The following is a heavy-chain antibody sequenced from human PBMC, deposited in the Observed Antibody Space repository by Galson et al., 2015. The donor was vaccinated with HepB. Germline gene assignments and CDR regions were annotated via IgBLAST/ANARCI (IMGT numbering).Heavy chain of an antibody. CDR1: GFTFNNYA. Sequence: SLRLSCAASGFTFNNYAMSWVRQAPGKGLEWVSAISGSGGSTFYADSVKGRFTVSRDNSKNSVYLQMNSLRAEDTAVYSCAKDAVLQKIGGYFDSWGQGALVTVSS. J-gene: IGHJ4*02. D-gene: IGHD3-10*01. CDR3: AKDAVLQKIGGYFDS. CDR2: ISGSGGST. V-gene: IGHV3-23*01.